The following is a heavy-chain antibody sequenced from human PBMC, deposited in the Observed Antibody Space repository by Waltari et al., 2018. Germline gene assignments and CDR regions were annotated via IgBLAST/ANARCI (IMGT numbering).Heavy chain of an antibody. V-gene: IGHV2-5*01. CDR2: IYWNDDK. D-gene: IGHD3-10*01. CDR1: GFSLSTSGVG. Sequence: QVTLKESGPVLVKPTQTLTLTCTFSGFSLSTSGVGVGWIRQPPGKALEWLALIYWNDDKRYSPSLKSRLTITKDTSKNQVVLTMTNMDPVDTATYYCAHSVLTYYYGSGSLTWGQGTLVTVSS. CDR3: AHSVLTYYYGSGSLT. J-gene: IGHJ4*02.